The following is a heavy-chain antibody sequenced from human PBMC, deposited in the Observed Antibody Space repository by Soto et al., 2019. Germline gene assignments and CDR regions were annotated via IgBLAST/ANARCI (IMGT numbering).Heavy chain of an antibody. CDR3: ARRSQYSSSPADAFDI. CDR2: IYYSGST. D-gene: IGHD6-6*01. V-gene: IGHV4-39*01. J-gene: IGHJ3*02. Sequence: XETLSVTCAVSGCSISSSSYYWGWIRQPPGKGLEWIGSIYYSGSTYYNPSLKSRVTISVDTSKNQFSLKLSSVTAADTAVYYCARRSQYSSSPADAFDIWGQGKMVTVSS. CDR1: GCSISSSSYY.